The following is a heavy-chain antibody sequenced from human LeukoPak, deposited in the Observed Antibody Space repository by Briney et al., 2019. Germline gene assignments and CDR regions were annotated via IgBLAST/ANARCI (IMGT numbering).Heavy chain of an antibody. Sequence: ASVKVYCKASGYTFTSYGINWVRQATGQGLEWMGWMNPNSGNTGYAQKFQGRVTMTRNTSISTAYMELNSLRSEDTAVYYCARPMTENYYYYGMDVWGQGTTVIVSS. CDR1: GYTFTSYG. V-gene: IGHV1-8*01. J-gene: IGHJ6*02. CDR3: ARPMTENYYYYGMDV. CDR2: MNPNSGNT.